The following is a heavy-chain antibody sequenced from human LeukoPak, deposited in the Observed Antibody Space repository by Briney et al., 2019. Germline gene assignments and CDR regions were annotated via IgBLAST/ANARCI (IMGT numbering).Heavy chain of an antibody. CDR2: IKQDGSAK. Sequence: GGSLRLSCAASGFTFSDYWMHWVRQAPGKGLEWVANIKQDGSAKYYVDSVKGRFTISRDNAKNSLYLQMNSLRVEDTAVYYCASPYDSSGYYDRWGQGTLVTVSS. D-gene: IGHD3-22*01. J-gene: IGHJ4*02. CDR1: GFTFSDYW. V-gene: IGHV3-7*03. CDR3: ASPYDSSGYYDR.